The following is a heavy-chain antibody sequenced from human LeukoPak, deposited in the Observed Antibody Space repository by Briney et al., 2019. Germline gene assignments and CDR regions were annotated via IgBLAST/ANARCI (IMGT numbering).Heavy chain of an antibody. D-gene: IGHD3-3*01. V-gene: IGHV3-21*01. Sequence: PGGSRRLSCAASGFTFSSYSMNWVRQAPGKGLEWVSSISSSSSYIYYADSVKGRFTISRDNAKNSLYLQMNSLRAEDTAVYYCARMESGYYPYYYYYGMDVWGQGTTVTVSS. CDR1: GFTFSSYS. CDR2: ISSSSSYI. J-gene: IGHJ6*02. CDR3: ARMESGYYPYYYYYGMDV.